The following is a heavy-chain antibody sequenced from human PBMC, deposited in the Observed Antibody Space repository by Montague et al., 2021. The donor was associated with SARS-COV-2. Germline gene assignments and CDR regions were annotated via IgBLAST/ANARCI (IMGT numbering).Heavy chain of an antibody. CDR3: ANADRCSSGSCYSPFDS. J-gene: IGHJ4*02. CDR1: GGSISSYY. D-gene: IGHD2-15*01. Sequence: SETLSLTCTVSGGSISSYYWTWIRQPPGKGLESIGYIYYTGTTYYNPSLKSRVTMSVDTSKNQFSLKLTSVTAADTAVYYCANADRCSSGSCYSPFDSWGQGSLVTVSS. CDR2: IYYTGTT. V-gene: IGHV4-59*04.